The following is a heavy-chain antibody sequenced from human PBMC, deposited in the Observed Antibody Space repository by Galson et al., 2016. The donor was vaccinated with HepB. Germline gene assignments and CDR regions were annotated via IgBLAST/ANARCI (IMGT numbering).Heavy chain of an antibody. CDR2: ISPDGSNK. D-gene: IGHD6-13*01. Sequence: SLRLSCAASKFTFRTFVMHWVRQAPGKGLEWVAVISPDGSNKYYGDSVKGRFTISRDNSKNTVYLQINSLRAEDTAVYYCARQRIEASWTYGMDVWGQGTTVTVSS. CDR3: ARQRIEASWTYGMDV. J-gene: IGHJ6*02. CDR1: KFTFRTFV. V-gene: IGHV3-30*03.